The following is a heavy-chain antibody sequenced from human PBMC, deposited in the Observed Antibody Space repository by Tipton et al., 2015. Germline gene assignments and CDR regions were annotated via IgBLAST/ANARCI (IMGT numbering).Heavy chain of an antibody. D-gene: IGHD3-3*01. Sequence: TLSLTCTVSGGSISSYYWSWIRQPPGKGLEWIGYIYYSGRTHYNPSLESRVTMSVDTSENQFSLKMNSVTAADTAVYYCARHRNYALWSGDPYEIDVWGQGTTVAVSS. CDR3: ARHRNYALWSGDPYEIDV. CDR1: GGSISSYY. CDR2: IYYSGRT. V-gene: IGHV4-59*06. J-gene: IGHJ6*02.